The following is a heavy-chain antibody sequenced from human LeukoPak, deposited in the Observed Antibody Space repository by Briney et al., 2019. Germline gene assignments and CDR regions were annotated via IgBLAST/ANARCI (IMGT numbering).Heavy chain of an antibody. J-gene: IGHJ4*02. V-gene: IGHV4-31*03. CDR2: YFGSGPT. Sequence: SQTLSLTCTVSGASVGSDAYYWGWIRQDPDKGLEWIGYYFGSGPTYYNPSLKSRVIISLDTSENQFSLKLNSVTAADTAVYFCATDRTGYFFDDWGQGTLVTVSS. CDR1: GASVGSDAYY. CDR3: ATDRTGYFFDD.